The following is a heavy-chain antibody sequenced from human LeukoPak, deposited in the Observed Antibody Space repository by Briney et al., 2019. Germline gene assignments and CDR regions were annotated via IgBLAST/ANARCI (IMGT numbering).Heavy chain of an antibody. D-gene: IGHD3-22*01. CDR2: ITPSGGI. Sequence: ASVKVSCKAPGYTFTSYGISWVRQAPGQGLEWMGMITPSGGISYAQKFQGRVTMTRDMSTNTVYMELSSLRSEDTAVYYCARVDSTSPRELDYWGQGTLVTVSS. CDR1: GYTFTSYG. J-gene: IGHJ4*02. V-gene: IGHV1-46*01. CDR3: ARVDSTSPRELDY.